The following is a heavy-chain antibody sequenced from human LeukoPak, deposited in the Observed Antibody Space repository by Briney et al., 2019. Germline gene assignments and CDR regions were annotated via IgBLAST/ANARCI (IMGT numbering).Heavy chain of an antibody. Sequence: DSVKVSCKASGYTLTAYYIYWVRQAPGQGLEWMGRINPNSGGTDYAQNFQGRVTMTRDTSISTAYMELSRLRSDDTAVYYCARGYCSGGTCYLVENWLDPWGQGTLVTVSS. CDR3: ARGYCSGGTCYLVENWLDP. V-gene: IGHV1-2*06. CDR2: INPNSGGT. CDR1: GYTLTAYY. D-gene: IGHD2-15*01. J-gene: IGHJ5*02.